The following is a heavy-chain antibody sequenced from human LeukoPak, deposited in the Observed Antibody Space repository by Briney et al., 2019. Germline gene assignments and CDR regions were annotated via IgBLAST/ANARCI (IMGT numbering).Heavy chain of an antibody. J-gene: IGHJ4*02. CDR2: ISSSGSTI. CDR1: GFTFSSYE. CDR3: AREPQPATFFDY. Sequence: GGSLRLSCAASGFTFSSYEMNWVRQAPGKGLEWVSYISSSGSTIYYADSVKGRFTISRDNAKNSLYLQMNSLRAEDTAVYYCAREPQPATFFDYWGQGTLVTVSS. V-gene: IGHV3-48*03. D-gene: IGHD2-2*01.